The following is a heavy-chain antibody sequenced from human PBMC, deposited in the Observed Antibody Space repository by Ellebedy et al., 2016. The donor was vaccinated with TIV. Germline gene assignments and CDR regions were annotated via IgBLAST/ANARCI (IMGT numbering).Heavy chain of an antibody. CDR3: AKNTGGYYYHGMDV. CDR1: GYTFTSYG. D-gene: IGHD7-27*01. CDR2: ISAYNGNT. V-gene: IGHV1-18*01. Sequence: AASVKVSCKASGYTFTSYGISWVRQAPGQGLEWMGWISAYNGNTNYAQKLQGRVTMTTDTSTSTAYMELRSLRSDDTAVYYCAKNTGGYYYHGMDVWGQGTTVTVSS. J-gene: IGHJ6*02.